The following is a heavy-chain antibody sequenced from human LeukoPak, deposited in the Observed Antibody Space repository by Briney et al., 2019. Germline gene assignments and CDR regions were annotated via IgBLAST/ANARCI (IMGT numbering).Heavy chain of an antibody. J-gene: IGHJ6*03. Sequence: GGSLRLSCVASGFIFSSYHMNWVRQTPEKGLEWVSSISSGGAYIYSSDSLKGRFTISRDNAKKTLYLQMNSLRVEDTAVYYCAGGRGVAGNYYYYYMDVWGKGTTVTVSS. CDR1: GFIFSSYH. D-gene: IGHD6-19*01. CDR3: AGGRGVAGNYYYYYMDV. CDR2: ISSGGAYI. V-gene: IGHV3-21*01.